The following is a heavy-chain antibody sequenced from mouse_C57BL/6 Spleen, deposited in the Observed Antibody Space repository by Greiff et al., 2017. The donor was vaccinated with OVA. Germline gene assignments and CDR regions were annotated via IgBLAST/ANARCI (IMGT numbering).Heavy chain of an antibody. CDR1: GYSITSGYY. D-gene: IGHD3-2*02. CDR3: ASQLRLPAWFAY. V-gene: IGHV3-6*01. CDR2: ISYDGSN. Sequence: VQLKESGPGLVKPSQSLSLTCSVTGYSITSGYYWNWIRQFPGNKLEWMGYISYDGSNNYNPSLKNRISITRDTSKNQFFLKLNSVTTEDTATYYCASQLRLPAWFAYWGQGTLVTVSA. J-gene: IGHJ3*01.